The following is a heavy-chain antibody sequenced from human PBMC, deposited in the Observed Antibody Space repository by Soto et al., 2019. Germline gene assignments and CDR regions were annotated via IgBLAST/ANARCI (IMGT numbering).Heavy chain of an antibody. D-gene: IGHD6-13*01. CDR3: ARAGIAAAGPDGFDS. Sequence: GGSLRLSCSASGFTFSSYWMHWVRQAPGKGLVWVSRINSDGSSTSYADSVKGRFTISRDNAKNTLYLQMNSLRAEDTAVYYCARAGIAAAGPDGFDSWGQGPMVTVSS. J-gene: IGHJ3*02. V-gene: IGHV3-74*01. CDR1: GFTFSSYW. CDR2: INSDGSST.